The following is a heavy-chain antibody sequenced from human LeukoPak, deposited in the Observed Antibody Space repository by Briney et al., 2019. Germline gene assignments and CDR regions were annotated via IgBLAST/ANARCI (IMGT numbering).Heavy chain of an antibody. CDR3: ATSSDDYSINSWFDP. V-gene: IGHV4-34*01. CDR2: INHSGST. Sequence: SSETLSLTCAVYGGCFSGYYWSWIRQPPGKGLECIGEINHSGSTNYNPSLKSRVTISVDTSKNQFSLKLSSVTAADTAVYYCATSSDDYSINSWFDPWGQGTLVTVSS. CDR1: GGCFSGYY. J-gene: IGHJ5*02. D-gene: IGHD4-11*01.